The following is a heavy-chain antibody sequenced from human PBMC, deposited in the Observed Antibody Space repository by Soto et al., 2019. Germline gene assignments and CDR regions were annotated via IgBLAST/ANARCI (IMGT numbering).Heavy chain of an antibody. D-gene: IGHD2-2*01. Sequence: ASLKVSCKVSGYTLTELSMHWVLQAPGKGLEWMGGFDPEDGETIYAQKFQGRVTMTEDSSTDTAYMELSSLRSEDTSVYYCASTGVEIVVVPAALIVWGQGTTVTVSS. J-gene: IGHJ6*02. V-gene: IGHV1-24*01. CDR2: FDPEDGET. CDR3: ASTGVEIVVVPAALIV. CDR1: GYTLTELS.